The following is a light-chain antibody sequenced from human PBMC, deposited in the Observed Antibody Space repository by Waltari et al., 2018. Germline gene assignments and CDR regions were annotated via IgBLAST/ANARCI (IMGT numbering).Light chain of an antibody. CDR3: QQANSFPLT. CDR1: QDISRW. J-gene: IGKJ4*01. CDR2: AAS. Sequence: DIQMTQFPSSVSASVGDRVTITCRASQDISRWLAWYQQKPGKAPKFLIYAASNLQSGVPSRFSCTGSGTDVTLTISSLQPEDFATYYCQQANSFPLTFGGGTKVEIK. V-gene: IGKV1-12*01.